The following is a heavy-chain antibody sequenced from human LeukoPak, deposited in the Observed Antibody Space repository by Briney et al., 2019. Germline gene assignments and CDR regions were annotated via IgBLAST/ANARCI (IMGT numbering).Heavy chain of an antibody. CDR2: IIPIFGTA. CDR1: GYTFTSYA. CDR3: ARESITTPGAPPSPHYYYYYGMDV. Sequence: SVKVSCKASGYTFTSYAMNWVRQAPGQGLEWMGGIIPIFGTANYAQKFQGRVTITADESTSTAYMELSSLRSEDTAVYYCARESITTPGAPPSPHYYYYYGMDVWGQGTTVTVSS. V-gene: IGHV1-69*13. J-gene: IGHJ6*02. D-gene: IGHD3-3*01.